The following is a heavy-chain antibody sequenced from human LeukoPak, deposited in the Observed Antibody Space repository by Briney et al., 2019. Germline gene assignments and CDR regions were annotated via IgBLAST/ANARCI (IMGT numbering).Heavy chain of an antibody. D-gene: IGHD6-19*01. V-gene: IGHV3-74*01. CDR1: EFTFSSYW. CDR3: ARGMAYSSGWFPFDY. Sequence: GGSLRLSCVASEFTFSSYWMHWVRQAPGKGLVWVSRINSDGSSTSYADSVKGRFTISRDNAKNTFYLQMSSLRAEDTAVYYCARGMAYSSGWFPFDYWGQGSLVTVSS. CDR2: INSDGSST. J-gene: IGHJ4*02.